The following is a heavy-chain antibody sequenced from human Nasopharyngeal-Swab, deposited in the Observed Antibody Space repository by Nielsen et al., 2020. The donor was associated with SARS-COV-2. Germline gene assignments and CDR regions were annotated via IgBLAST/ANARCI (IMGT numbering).Heavy chain of an antibody. CDR1: GFTFDIYA. CDR3: AKGRPYCSGGSCSLDY. D-gene: IGHD2-15*01. CDR2: ISYDGSNK. V-gene: IGHV3-30*18. Sequence: GGSLRLSCAASGFTFDIYAMHWVRQAPGKGLEWVAVISYDGSNKYYADSVKGRFTIARDNSKNTLYLQMNTLRAEDTALYYCAKGRPYCSGGSCSLDYWGQGTLVTVSS. J-gene: IGHJ4*02.